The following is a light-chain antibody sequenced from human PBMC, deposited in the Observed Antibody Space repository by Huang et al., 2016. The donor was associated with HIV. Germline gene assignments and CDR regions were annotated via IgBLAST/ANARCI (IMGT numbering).Light chain of an antibody. J-gene: IGKJ4*01. CDR1: QTVTNK. CDR3: HQYNNWPPA. Sequence: ETAMTQSPHTLSVSPGERVSLSCLASQTVTNKLAWYQHKPGQAPRVLIYGASTRATGVPARFSGSGSGTNFTLTISSLQSEDFGIYYCHQYNNWPPAFGGGTKVEIK. CDR2: GAS. V-gene: IGKV3-15*01.